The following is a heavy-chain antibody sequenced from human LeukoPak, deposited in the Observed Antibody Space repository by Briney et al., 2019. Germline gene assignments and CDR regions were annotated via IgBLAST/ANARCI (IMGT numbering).Heavy chain of an antibody. CDR3: ARDGSSSHRYFYYYMDV. V-gene: IGHV3-23*01. J-gene: IGHJ6*03. Sequence: GGSLRLSCAASEFTFSIYAMTWARQAPGKGLEWVSHISGSGGSTYYADSVKGRFTISRDNSKNTLYLQMNSLRADDTAVYYCARDGSSSHRYFYYYMDVWGKGTTVTVSS. CDR1: EFTFSIYA. D-gene: IGHD6-6*01. CDR2: ISGSGGST.